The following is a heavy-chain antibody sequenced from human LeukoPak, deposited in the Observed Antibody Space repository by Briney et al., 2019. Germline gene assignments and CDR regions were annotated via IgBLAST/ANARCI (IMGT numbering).Heavy chain of an antibody. Sequence: SETLSLTCAVYGGSFSGYYWSWIRQPPGKGLEWIGRIYTSGSNNYNPSLKSRVTMSVDTSKNQFSLKLSSVTAADTAVYYCAKEGNDFWRKGDWFDPWGQGTLVTVSS. D-gene: IGHD3-3*01. J-gene: IGHJ5*02. CDR1: GGSFSGYY. V-gene: IGHV4-59*10. CDR3: AKEGNDFWRKGDWFDP. CDR2: IYTSGSN.